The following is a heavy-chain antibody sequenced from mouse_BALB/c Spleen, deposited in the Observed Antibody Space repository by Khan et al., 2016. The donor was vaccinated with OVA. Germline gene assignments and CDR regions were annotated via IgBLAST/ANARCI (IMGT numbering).Heavy chain of an antibody. CDR1: GYSFTGYF. CDR3: ARKNGSDFDY. Sequence: EVQLLETGPELVKPGASVKISCKASGYSFTGYFMNWVMQSHGKSLEWIGRINPHIGETLYNQKFKGKATLTVDESSRTAHMELRSLASEDSAVYYCARKNGSDFDYWGQGTTLTVSS. V-gene: IGHV1-20*02. D-gene: IGHD1-1*01. J-gene: IGHJ2*01. CDR2: INPHIGET.